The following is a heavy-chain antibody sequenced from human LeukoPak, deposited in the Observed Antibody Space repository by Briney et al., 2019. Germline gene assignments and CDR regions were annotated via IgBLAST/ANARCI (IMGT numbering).Heavy chain of an antibody. Sequence: GGSLRLSCAASGFTFSGYWMSWVRQAPGKGLEWVANIKQDGSEEYYVGSVKGRFTISRDNAKNPLFVQMNSLRAEDTAVYYCVRDRGRASVDYWGQGTLVTVSP. CDR1: GFTFSGYW. J-gene: IGHJ4*02. V-gene: IGHV3-7*01. D-gene: IGHD1-26*01. CDR2: IKQDGSEE. CDR3: VRDRGRASVDY.